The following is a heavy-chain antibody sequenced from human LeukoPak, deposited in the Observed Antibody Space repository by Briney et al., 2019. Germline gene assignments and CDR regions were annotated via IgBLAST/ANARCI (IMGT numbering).Heavy chain of an antibody. J-gene: IGHJ4*02. CDR1: GFTFSSYS. CDR2: ISSSSSYI. V-gene: IGHV3-21*01. Sequence: GGSLRLSCAASGFTFSSYSMNWVRQAPGKGLEWVSSISSSSSYIYYADSVKGRFTISRDNAKNSLYLQMNSLRGEDTAVYYCARANYVWGSPMFYWGQGTLVTVSS. CDR3: ARANYVWGSPMFY. D-gene: IGHD3-16*01.